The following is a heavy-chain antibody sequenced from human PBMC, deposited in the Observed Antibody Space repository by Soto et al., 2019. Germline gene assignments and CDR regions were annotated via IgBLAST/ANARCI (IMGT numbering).Heavy chain of an antibody. CDR2: IYYSGST. D-gene: IGHD3-22*01. V-gene: IGHV4-31*03. Sequence: KASETLSLTCTVSGGSISSGGYYWSWIRQHPGKGLEWIGYIYYSGSTYYNPSLKSRVTTSVDTSKNQFSLKLSSVTAADTAVYYCARVAYYYDSSGYYRRYYYYGMDVWGQGTTVTVSS. CDR3: ARVAYYYDSSGYYRRYYYYGMDV. CDR1: GGSISSGGYY. J-gene: IGHJ6*02.